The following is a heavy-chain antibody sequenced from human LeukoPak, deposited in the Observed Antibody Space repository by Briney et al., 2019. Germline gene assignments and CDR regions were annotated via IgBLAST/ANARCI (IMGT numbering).Heavy chain of an antibody. J-gene: IGHJ4*02. Sequence: GASVKVSCKASGYTFTSHAISWVRQAPGQGLEWMGGIIPIFGTANSAQKFQGRVTITADESTSTAYMELSSLRSEDTAVYYCARGKASLRWGSSDYWGQGTLVTVSS. CDR1: GYTFTSHA. D-gene: IGHD4-23*01. V-gene: IGHV1-69*13. CDR2: IIPIFGTA. CDR3: ARGKASLRWGSSDY.